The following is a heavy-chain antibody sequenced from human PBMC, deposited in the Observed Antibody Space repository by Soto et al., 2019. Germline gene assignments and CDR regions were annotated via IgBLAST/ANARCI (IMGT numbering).Heavy chain of an antibody. CDR3: AKVGYYDSSGHNRFDP. Sequence: EVQLLESGGGLVQPGGSLRLSCAVSGFTFSSYVMSWVRQAPGKGLEWVSSISGTGGSTYYADSVKGRFTISRDNSKNTLYLQMNSLRADDTAVYYCAKVGYYDSSGHNRFDPWGQGALVTVSS. J-gene: IGHJ5*02. D-gene: IGHD3-22*01. V-gene: IGHV3-23*01. CDR1: GFTFSSYV. CDR2: ISGTGGST.